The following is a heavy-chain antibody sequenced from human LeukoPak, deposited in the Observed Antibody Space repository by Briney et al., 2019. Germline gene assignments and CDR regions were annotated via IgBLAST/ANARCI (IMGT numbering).Heavy chain of an antibody. CDR3: ARDYKDNNWNYVEYFQH. CDR1: GGSISSGGYY. V-gene: IGHV4-30-2*01. Sequence: PSQTLSLTCTVSGGSISSGGYYWSWIRQPPGKGPEWIGYIYHSGSTYYNPSLKSRVTISVDRSKNQFSLKLSSVTAADTAVYYRARDYKDNNWNYVEYFQHWGQGTLVTVSS. D-gene: IGHD1-7*01. CDR2: IYHSGST. J-gene: IGHJ1*01.